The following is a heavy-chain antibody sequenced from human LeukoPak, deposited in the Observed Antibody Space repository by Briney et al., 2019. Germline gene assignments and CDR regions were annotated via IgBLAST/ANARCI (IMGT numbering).Heavy chain of an antibody. CDR1: GDSITNTIYY. CDR3: ATIRRYGGNPAYYFDD. V-gene: IGHV4-39*01. J-gene: IGHJ4*02. D-gene: IGHD5-12*01. CDR2: VYYTGAT. Sequence: SETLSLTCSVSGDSITNTIYYWAWVRQPPGKGLEWIGTVYYTGATFYKPSLKSRVTVFADTSRNQFSLSLRSVTAADAAVYYCATIRRYGGNPAYYFDDWGQGTLVTVSS.